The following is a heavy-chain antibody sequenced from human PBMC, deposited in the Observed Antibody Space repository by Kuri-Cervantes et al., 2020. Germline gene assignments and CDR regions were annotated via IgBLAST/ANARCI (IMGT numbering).Heavy chain of an antibody. J-gene: IGHJ4*02. CDR3: ARVYYDILTGYYVELDY. CDR2: ISSSSSYI. V-gene: IGHV3-21*01. D-gene: IGHD3-9*01. CDR1: GFTFSSYS. Sequence: LSLTCAASGFTFSSYSMNWVRQAPGKGLEWVSSISSSSSYIYYADSVKGRFTISRDNAKNSLYLQMNSLRAEDTAVYYCARVYYDILTGYYVELDYWGQGTLVTVSS.